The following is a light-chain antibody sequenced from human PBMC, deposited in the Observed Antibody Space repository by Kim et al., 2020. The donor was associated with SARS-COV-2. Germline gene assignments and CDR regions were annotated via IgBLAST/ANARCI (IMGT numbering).Light chain of an antibody. CDR2: AAS. CDR3: QQYNNWRT. Sequence: EIVMTQSPATLSVSPGERATLSCRASQSVSSNLAWYQQIPGQAPRLLIYAASTRATGIPARFSGSGSGTEFTLTISSLQSEDFAVYYCQQYNNWRTFGQGTKLEF. V-gene: IGKV3-15*01. CDR1: QSVSSN. J-gene: IGKJ2*01.